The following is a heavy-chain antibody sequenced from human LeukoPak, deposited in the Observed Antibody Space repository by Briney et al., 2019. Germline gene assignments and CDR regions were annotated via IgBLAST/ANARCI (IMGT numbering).Heavy chain of an antibody. CDR1: GFTFSSYA. CDR2: ISGSGGST. J-gene: IGHJ4*02. Sequence: GGSLRLSCAASGFTFSSYAMSWVRQAPGKGLEWVSAISGSGGSTYYADSVKGRFTISRDNSKNTLYLQMNSLRAEDTAVYYYAKGSRYDFWSGYYDWGQGTLVTVSS. D-gene: IGHD3-3*01. V-gene: IGHV3-23*01. CDR3: AKGSRYDFWSGYYD.